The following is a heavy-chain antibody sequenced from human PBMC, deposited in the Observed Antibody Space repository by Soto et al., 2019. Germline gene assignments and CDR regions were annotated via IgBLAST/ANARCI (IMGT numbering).Heavy chain of an antibody. CDR2: IYWNDDK. D-gene: IGHD1-26*01. Sequence: GLDLEWLALIYWNDDKRYSPSLKSRLTISKDTSKNQVFLIMTNLDPVDTATYCCAREGAIVPRFFDPWGQGTLVTVSS. CDR3: AREGAIVPRFFDP. J-gene: IGHJ5*02. V-gene: IGHV2-5*01.